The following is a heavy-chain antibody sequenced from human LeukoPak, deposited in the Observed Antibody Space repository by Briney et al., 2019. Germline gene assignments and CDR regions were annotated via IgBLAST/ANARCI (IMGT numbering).Heavy chain of an antibody. CDR3: ARAWQRYFDY. V-gene: IGHV3-66*02. Sequence: GGSLRLSCAASGFTVSSNYMSWVRQAPGKGLEWVSVIYSGGSTYYADSVRGRFTISRDNSKNTLYLQMNSLRAEDTAVYYCARAWQRYFDYWGQGTLVTVSS. CDR2: IYSGGST. CDR1: GFTVSSNY. J-gene: IGHJ4*02. D-gene: IGHD5-24*01.